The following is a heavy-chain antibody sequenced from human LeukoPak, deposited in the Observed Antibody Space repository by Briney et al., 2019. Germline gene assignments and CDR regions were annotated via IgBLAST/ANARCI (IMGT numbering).Heavy chain of an antibody. D-gene: IGHD3-10*01. CDR1: GYTFTSYD. CDR3: ARVVGVWFGELFGYYMDV. Sequence: GASVKVSCKASGYTFTSYDINWVRQATGQGLEWMGWMNPNSGNTGYAQKFQGRVTITRNTSISTAYMELSSLRSEDTAVYYCARVVGVWFGELFGYYMDVWGKGTTVTISS. CDR2: MNPNSGNT. V-gene: IGHV1-8*03. J-gene: IGHJ6*03.